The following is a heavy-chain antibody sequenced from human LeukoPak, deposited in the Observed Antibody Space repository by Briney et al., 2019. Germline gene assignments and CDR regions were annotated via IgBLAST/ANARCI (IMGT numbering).Heavy chain of an antibody. CDR1: GYTFTSYG. J-gene: IGHJ5*02. D-gene: IGHD3-9*01. CDR3: AREDDILTGRNWFDP. V-gene: IGHV1-18*04. Sequence: GASVKVSCKASGYTFTSYGISWVRQAPGQGLEWMGWISAYNGNTNYAQKLQGRVTMTTDTSMSTAYMELRSLRSDDTAVYYCAREDDILTGRNWFDPWGQGTLVTVSS. CDR2: ISAYNGNT.